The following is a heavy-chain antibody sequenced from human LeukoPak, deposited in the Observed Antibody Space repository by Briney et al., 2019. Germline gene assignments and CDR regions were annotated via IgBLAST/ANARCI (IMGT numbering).Heavy chain of an antibody. J-gene: IGHJ6*03. V-gene: IGHV3-7*01. Sequence: GGSLRLSCAASGFTFSSYWMSWVRQAPGKGLEWVANIKQDGSEKYYVDSVKGRFTISRDNAKNSLYLQMNSLRAEDTAVYYCARPYSSSSLRSYYYYNYMDVWGKGTTVTVSS. CDR3: ARPYSSSSLRSYYYYNYMDV. CDR2: IKQDGSEK. CDR1: GFTFSSYW. D-gene: IGHD6-6*01.